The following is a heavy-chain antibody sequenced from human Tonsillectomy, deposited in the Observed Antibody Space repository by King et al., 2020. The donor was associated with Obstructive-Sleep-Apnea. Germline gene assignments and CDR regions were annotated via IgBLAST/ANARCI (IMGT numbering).Heavy chain of an antibody. V-gene: IGHV3-7*01. CDR3: VRGGYTYDY. CDR1: GLTYSNNW. J-gene: IGHJ4*02. CDR2: RKEVGSDK. D-gene: IGHD5-18*01. Sequence: VQLVQSGGGLGQPWEALRLFCAVGGLTYSNNWVGGVRQAPGTGGGWGAKRKEVGSDKYYVESVKGRFTISRDNAKNSLYLQMNSLRVEDTAMYYCVRGGYTYDYWGQGTLVIVSS.